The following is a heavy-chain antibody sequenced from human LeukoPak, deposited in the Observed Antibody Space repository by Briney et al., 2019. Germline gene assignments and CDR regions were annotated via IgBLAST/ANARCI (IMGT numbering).Heavy chain of an antibody. Sequence: GSLRLSCAASGFPFSSYAMSWVRQAPGKGLEWVSAFSGSGGSTYYADSVKGRFTISRDNSKNTLYLQMNSLRAEDTAVYYCAKDDRVAWSHWYYFEYWGQGTLVTVSS. J-gene: IGHJ4*02. D-gene: IGHD2-8*02. V-gene: IGHV3-23*01. CDR1: GFPFSSYA. CDR2: FSGSGGST. CDR3: AKDDRVAWSHWYYFEY.